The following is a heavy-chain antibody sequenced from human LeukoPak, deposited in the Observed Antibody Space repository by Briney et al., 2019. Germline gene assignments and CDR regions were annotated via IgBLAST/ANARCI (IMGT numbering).Heavy chain of an antibody. V-gene: IGHV4-31*03. J-gene: IGHJ3*02. Sequence: SETLSLTCTVSGGSISSGGYYWSWIRQHPGKGLEWIGYIYYSGSTYYNPSLKSRVTISVDTSKNQFSLKLSSVTAADTAVYYCARVPELRTAAGTSLAFDIWGQGTMVTVSS. CDR1: GGSISSGGYY. CDR3: ARVPELRTAAGTSLAFDI. D-gene: IGHD6-13*01. CDR2: IYYSGST.